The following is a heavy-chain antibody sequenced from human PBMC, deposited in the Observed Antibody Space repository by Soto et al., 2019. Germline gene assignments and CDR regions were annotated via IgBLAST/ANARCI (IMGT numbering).Heavy chain of an antibody. V-gene: IGHV4-59*01. Sequence: SETLSLTCNVSGGSISDFYWCWIRQSPGKRLEWIGYLYYTGSTNYNPALKSRVTISLDTSKNQFSLKVRSVTAADTAAYYCARGGGYDFRSSQAPPIDVWGQGTTVTVSS. D-gene: IGHD3-3*01. CDR2: LYYTGST. CDR3: ARGGGYDFRSSQAPPIDV. J-gene: IGHJ6*02. CDR1: GGSISDFY.